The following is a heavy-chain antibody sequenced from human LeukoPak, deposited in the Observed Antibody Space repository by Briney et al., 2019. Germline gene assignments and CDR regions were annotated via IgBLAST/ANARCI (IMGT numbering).Heavy chain of an antibody. CDR2: IKEDGSEK. D-gene: IGHD3-10*01. CDR1: GFTFSTYA. J-gene: IGHJ6*03. Sequence: GGSLGLSCAASGFTFSTYAMSWVRQAAGRGLEWVANIKEDGSEKHYVDSVKGRFTISRDNARNSLYLQMNSLRAEDTAVYYCARVPGTYDYYYFYMDVWGKGTTVTVSS. CDR3: ARVPGTYDYYYFYMDV. V-gene: IGHV3-7*01.